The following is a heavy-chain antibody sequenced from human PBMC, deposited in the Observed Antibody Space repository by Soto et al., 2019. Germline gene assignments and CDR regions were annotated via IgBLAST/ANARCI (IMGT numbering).Heavy chain of an antibody. V-gene: IGHV4-59*08. CDR3: ARLLDPFQLFDY. J-gene: IGHJ4*02. Sequence: ETLSLTCTVSGGSISSYYWSWIRQPPGKGLEWIGYIYYSGSTNYNPSLKSRVTISVDTSKNQFSLKLSSVTAADTAVYYCARLLDPFQLFDYWGQGTLVTVSS. CDR1: GGSISSYY. D-gene: IGHD1-1*01. CDR2: IYYSGST.